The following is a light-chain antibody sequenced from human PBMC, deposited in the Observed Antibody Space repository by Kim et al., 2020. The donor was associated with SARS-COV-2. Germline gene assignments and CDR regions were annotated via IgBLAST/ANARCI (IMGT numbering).Light chain of an antibody. CDR3: QKYNSVPT. Sequence: AASVEDTATITCRGRHAITNYSAWYQQKPVEVPQLLIDGASTVQADVPSRFSGRCSGTDFTPTISSLQPDDGATYFCQKYNSVPTFGGGTKVDIK. J-gene: IGKJ4*02. V-gene: IGKV1-27*01. CDR2: GAS. CDR1: HAITNY.